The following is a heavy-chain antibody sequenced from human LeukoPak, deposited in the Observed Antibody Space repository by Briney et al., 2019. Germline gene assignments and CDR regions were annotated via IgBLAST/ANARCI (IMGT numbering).Heavy chain of an antibody. J-gene: IGHJ4*02. CDR2: LTTGGDST. V-gene: IGHV3-23*01. Sequence: PGGSLRLSCAASGFTFGSYAMNWVRQAPGKGLEWVSALTTGGDSTSYAVSVKGRFAISRDNSKSTLYLQMNNLRAEDTAVYYCAKASCSSTSCYVDYWGQGTLVTVSS. CDR1: GFTFGSYA. D-gene: IGHD2-2*01. CDR3: AKASCSSTSCYVDY.